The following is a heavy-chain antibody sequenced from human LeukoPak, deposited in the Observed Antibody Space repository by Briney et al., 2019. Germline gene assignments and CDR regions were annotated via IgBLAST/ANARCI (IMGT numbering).Heavy chain of an antibody. CDR2: ISYDGSNK. D-gene: IGHD6-19*01. CDR1: GFTFSSYA. Sequence: GGSLRLSCAASGFTFSSYAMHWVRQAPGKGLEWVAVISYDGSNKYYADSVKGRFTVSRDNSKNTLYLQMNSLRAEDTAVYYCARDRPGYSSGWYWFDPWGQGTLVTVPS. V-gene: IGHV3-30-3*01. CDR3: ARDRPGYSSGWYWFDP. J-gene: IGHJ5*02.